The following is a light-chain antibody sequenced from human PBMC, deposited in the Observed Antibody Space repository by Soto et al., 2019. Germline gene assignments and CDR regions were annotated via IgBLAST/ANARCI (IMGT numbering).Light chain of an antibody. CDR1: QGISSY. V-gene: IGKV1-9*01. CDR2: AAS. CDR3: QQLNSYPTFT. J-gene: IGKJ3*01. Sequence: DIQLTQSPSFLSASVGDRVTITCRASQGISSYLAWYQQKPGKAPKLLNYAASTLQSGVPSRFSGSGSGTEFTLTISSLPPEDFATYYCQQLNSYPTFTFGPGTNVDIK.